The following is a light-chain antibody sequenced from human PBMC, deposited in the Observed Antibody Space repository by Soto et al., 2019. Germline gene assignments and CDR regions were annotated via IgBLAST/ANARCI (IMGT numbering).Light chain of an antibody. V-gene: IGKV3-11*01. J-gene: IGKJ4*01. CDR2: DAS. CDR3: QQRSNWLLT. Sequence: EIVLTQSPATLSLSPGERATLSCRASQSISSHLVWYQQRPGQAPRLLMYDASNRATGIPARFSGSGSGTDFTLTISSLEPEDFAVYYCQQRSNWLLTFGGGTKVEIK. CDR1: QSISSH.